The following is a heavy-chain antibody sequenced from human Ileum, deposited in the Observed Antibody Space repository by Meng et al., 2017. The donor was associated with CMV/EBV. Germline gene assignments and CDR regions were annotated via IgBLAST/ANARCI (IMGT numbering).Heavy chain of an antibody. D-gene: IGHD1-26*01. V-gene: IGHV3-72*01. CDR3: TRGHSGIDIYAFDI. Sequence: GESLKISCTGSGFIFSDYYIDWVRQVPGKGLEWVGRTANKADGYPTEYATSVKGRFTFSRDDSENSLFLQMNSLKSDDTAAYYCTRGHSGIDIYAFDIWGQGTMVTVSS. J-gene: IGHJ3*02. CDR2: TANKADGYPT. CDR1: GFIFSDYY.